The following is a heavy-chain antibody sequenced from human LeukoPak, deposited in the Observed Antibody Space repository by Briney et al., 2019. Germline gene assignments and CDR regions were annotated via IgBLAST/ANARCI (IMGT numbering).Heavy chain of an antibody. V-gene: IGHV3-11*04. CDR1: GFTFSDYY. Sequence: PGGSLRLSCAASGFTFSDYYMSWIRQAPGKGLEWVSYISSSGSTIYYADSVKGLFTISRDNAKNSLYLQMNSLRAEDTAVYYCARDQVVRGVIDYYYYMDVWGKGTTVTVSS. D-gene: IGHD3-10*01. J-gene: IGHJ6*03. CDR3: ARDQVVRGVIDYYYYMDV. CDR2: ISSSGSTI.